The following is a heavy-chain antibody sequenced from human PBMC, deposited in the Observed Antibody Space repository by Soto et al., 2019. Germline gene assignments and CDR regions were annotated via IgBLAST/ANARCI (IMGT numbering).Heavy chain of an antibody. V-gene: IGHV4-39*01. CDR3: ARQSEWGYFDY. J-gene: IGHJ4*02. Sequence: QLQLQESGPGLVKPSETLSLTCIVSGDFISSSGYFWGWIRQPPGKGLEWIGSIYYSGSTYYNPSLTSRLTVSEDTSKNQFSLRLSSVTAADTAVYYCARQSEWGYFDYWGQGTLITVSS. D-gene: IGHD2-8*01. CDR2: IYYSGST. CDR1: GDFISSSGYF.